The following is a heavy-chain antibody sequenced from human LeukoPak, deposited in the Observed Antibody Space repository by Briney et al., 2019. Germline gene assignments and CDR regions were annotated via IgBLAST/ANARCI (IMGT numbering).Heavy chain of an antibody. Sequence: GRSLRLSCAASGFTFSSYAMSWVRQAPGKGLEWVSVISGSGGSTYYADSVKGRFTISRDNSKNTLYLQMNSLRAEDTAVYYCAKYLPNQLLKDWGQGTLVTVSS. J-gene: IGHJ4*02. D-gene: IGHD2-2*01. CDR2: ISGSGGST. CDR1: GFTFSSYA. V-gene: IGHV3-23*01. CDR3: AKYLPNQLLKD.